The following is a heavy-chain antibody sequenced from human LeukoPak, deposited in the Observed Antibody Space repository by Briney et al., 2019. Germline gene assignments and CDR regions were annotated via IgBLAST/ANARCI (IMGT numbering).Heavy chain of an antibody. J-gene: IGHJ4*02. D-gene: IGHD6-19*01. Sequence: GGSLRLSCAVSGLTFSSHWMHWVRQAPGKGLVWVSRITNDGSSTTYADSVKGRFTISRDNAKNMLYLQVNSLRAEDTAVYYCAKVRAPSGWFNSDYWGQGTLVTVSS. CDR1: GLTFSSHW. CDR2: ITNDGSST. CDR3: AKVRAPSGWFNSDY. V-gene: IGHV3-74*01.